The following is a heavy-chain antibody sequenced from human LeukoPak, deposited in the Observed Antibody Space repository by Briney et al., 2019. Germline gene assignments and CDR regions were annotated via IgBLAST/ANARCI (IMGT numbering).Heavy chain of an antibody. Sequence: GGSLRLPCAASGFTFRSYEMNWVRQAPGKGLEWVSHISGSGTTTYYADSVKGRFTISRDNSKNTLYLQLNSLRAGDTALYFCAKDRRRDDVLTGSFSDWGQGTLVTVSS. CDR3: AKDRRRDDVLTGSFSD. V-gene: IGHV3-48*03. CDR2: ISGSGTTT. CDR1: GFTFRSYE. J-gene: IGHJ4*02. D-gene: IGHD3-9*01.